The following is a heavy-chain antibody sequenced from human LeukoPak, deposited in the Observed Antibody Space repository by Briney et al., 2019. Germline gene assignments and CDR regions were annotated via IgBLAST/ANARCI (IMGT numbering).Heavy chain of an antibody. CDR3: ASGYDPSGYYGWYFDL. J-gene: IGHJ4*02. CDR2: LSHSGSS. CDR1: GASVSSYY. D-gene: IGHD3-3*01. Sequence: SETLSLTCTVSGASVSSYYWSWIRQPPGRGLEWIGYLSHSGSSDSNPSLKSRVTILVDTSKNQFSLKLTSVTAADTAIYYCASGYDPSGYYGWYFDLWGQGTLVTVSS. V-gene: IGHV4-59*02.